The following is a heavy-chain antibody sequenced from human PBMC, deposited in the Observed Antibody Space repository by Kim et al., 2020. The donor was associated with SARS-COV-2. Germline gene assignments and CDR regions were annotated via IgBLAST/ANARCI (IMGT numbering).Heavy chain of an antibody. D-gene: IGHD2-2*01. Sequence: SQTLSLTCAISGDSVSSNSAAWNWIRQSPSRGLEWLGRTYYRSKWYNDYAVSVKSRITINPDTSKNQFSLQLNSVTPEDTAVYYCASRRLDIVVVPAARSDAFDIWGQGTMVTVSS. J-gene: IGHJ3*02. CDR2: TYYRSKWYN. CDR1: GDSVSSNSAA. V-gene: IGHV6-1*01. CDR3: ASRRLDIVVVPAARSDAFDI.